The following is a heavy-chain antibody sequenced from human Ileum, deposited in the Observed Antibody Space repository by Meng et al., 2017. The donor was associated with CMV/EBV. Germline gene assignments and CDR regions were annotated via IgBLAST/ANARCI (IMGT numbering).Heavy chain of an antibody. V-gene: IGHV3-23*01. CDR2: ISSSGGST. D-gene: IGHD3-16*01. CDR3: AGGGPAIYSPFDP. CDR1: GWSFSNYP. J-gene: IGHJ5*02. Sequence: GESLKISCVASGWSFSNYPMSWVRQAPGRGLEWVSGISSSGGSTYDADSVKGRFSISRDNSRNTLYLQMMSLRAEDTAVYYCAGGGPAIYSPFDPWGQGTLVT.